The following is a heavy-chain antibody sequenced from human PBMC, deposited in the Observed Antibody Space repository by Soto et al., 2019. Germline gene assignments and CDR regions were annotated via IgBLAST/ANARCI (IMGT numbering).Heavy chain of an antibody. Sequence: SETLSLTCAVYGGSFSGYYWSWIRQPPGKGLEWIGEINHSGSTNYNPSLKSRVTISVDTSKNQFSLKLSFVTAADTAVYYCARTGLHYDFWSGYSDAYFDYWGQGTLVTVSS. CDR1: GGSFSGYY. CDR2: INHSGST. V-gene: IGHV4-34*01. CDR3: ARTGLHYDFWSGYSDAYFDY. D-gene: IGHD3-3*01. J-gene: IGHJ4*02.